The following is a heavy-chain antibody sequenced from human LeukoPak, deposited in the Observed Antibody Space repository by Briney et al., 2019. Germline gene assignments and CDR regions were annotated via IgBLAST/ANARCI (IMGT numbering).Heavy chain of an antibody. V-gene: IGHV3-48*01. Sequence: GGSLRLSCAASGFPFSTYNMNWVRQAPGKGLEWLSYISNNGGTIHYADSVKGRFTISRDNAQNSLYLQMNSLRAEDTAVYYCARGGTDGVYFDYWGQGTLVTVSS. CDR1: GFPFSTYN. CDR3: ARGGTDGVYFDY. J-gene: IGHJ4*02. CDR2: ISNNGGTI. D-gene: IGHD3-10*01.